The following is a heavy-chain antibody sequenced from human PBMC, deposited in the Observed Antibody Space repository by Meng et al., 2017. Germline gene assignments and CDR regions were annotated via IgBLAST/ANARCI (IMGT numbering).Heavy chain of an antibody. CDR3: NSKRWLEFGG. D-gene: IGHD5-24*01. J-gene: IGHJ4*02. CDR1: GFTFGDYA. V-gene: IGHV3-49*03. Sequence: GESLKISCTASGFTFGDYAISWFRQAPGKGLEWVGFIRSKTYGAATEYAASVKGRFTISRDDSKSIAYLQMNSLKTEDTAVYYCNSKRWLEFGGWGQGTPVTVYS. CDR2: IRSKTYGAAT.